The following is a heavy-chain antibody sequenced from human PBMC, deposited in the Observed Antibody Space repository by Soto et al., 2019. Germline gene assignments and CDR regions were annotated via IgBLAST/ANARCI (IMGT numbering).Heavy chain of an antibody. CDR1: GFTFSDHY. D-gene: IGHD2-15*01. J-gene: IGHJ4*02. V-gene: IGHV3-72*01. Sequence: EVQLVESGGGLVQPGGSLRLSCAASGFTFSDHYMDWVRQAPGKGLEWVGRIRNRPNSYTTQYAASVKGRFAVLRDVSESLVYLQMNVLKSEDTAVYYCVSESGCGFYFDYGGQGAHVTVS. CDR2: IRNRPNSYTT. CDR3: VSESGCGFYFDY.